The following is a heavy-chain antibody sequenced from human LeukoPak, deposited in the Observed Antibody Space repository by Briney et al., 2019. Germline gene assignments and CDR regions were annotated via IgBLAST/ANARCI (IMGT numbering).Heavy chain of an antibody. Sequence: GGSLRLSCSASGFTFSSHAMYWVRQAPGKGLESVSAISSNGGSTHYADSVKGRFTISRDNSKIMVYLQMSSVRAEDTAVYYCVKSQDYYGQFDPWGQGTLVTVSS. V-gene: IGHV3-64D*09. CDR3: VKSQDYYGQFDP. CDR2: ISSNGGST. J-gene: IGHJ5*02. CDR1: GFTFSSHA. D-gene: IGHD3-10*01.